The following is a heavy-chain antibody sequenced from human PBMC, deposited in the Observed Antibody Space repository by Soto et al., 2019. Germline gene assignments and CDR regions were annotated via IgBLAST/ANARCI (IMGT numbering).Heavy chain of an antibody. D-gene: IGHD6-13*01. Sequence: SETLSLTCAVYGGSFSGCCWSRIRQPPGKGLEWIGEINHSGSTNYNPSLKSRVTISVDTSKNQFSLKLSSVTAADTAVYYCARGGSLAGTFVGYNWFDPRGQGTLVTVSS. CDR2: INHSGST. CDR3: ARGGSLAGTFVGYNWFDP. CDR1: GGSFSGCC. J-gene: IGHJ5*02. V-gene: IGHV4-34*01.